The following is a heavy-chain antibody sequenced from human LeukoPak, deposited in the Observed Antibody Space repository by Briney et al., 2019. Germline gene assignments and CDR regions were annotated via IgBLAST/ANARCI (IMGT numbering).Heavy chain of an antibody. Sequence: GGSLRLSCAASGFTFSSYSTNWVRQAPGKGLEWVSYISSSSSTIYYADSVKGRFTISRDNAKNSLYLQMNSLRAEDTAVYYCARAAIQLWSLYYYYYYMDVWGKGTTVTVSS. J-gene: IGHJ6*03. D-gene: IGHD5-18*01. CDR1: GFTFSSYS. V-gene: IGHV3-48*04. CDR3: ARAAIQLWSLYYYYYYMDV. CDR2: ISSSSSTI.